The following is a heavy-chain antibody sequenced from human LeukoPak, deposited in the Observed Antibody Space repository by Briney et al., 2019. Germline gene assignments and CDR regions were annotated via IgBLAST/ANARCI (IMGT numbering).Heavy chain of an antibody. V-gene: IGHV4-34*01. CDR1: GGSFSGYY. D-gene: IGHD3-22*01. J-gene: IGHJ4*02. CDR2: INHSGST. CDR3: ARGDITMMTLLDY. Sequence: PSETLSLTCAVYGGSFSGYYWNWIRQPPGKGLEWIGEINHSGSTNYNPSLTSRVTISVDTSKNQFSLKLSSVTAADTAVYYCARGDITMMTLLDYWGQGTLVTVSS.